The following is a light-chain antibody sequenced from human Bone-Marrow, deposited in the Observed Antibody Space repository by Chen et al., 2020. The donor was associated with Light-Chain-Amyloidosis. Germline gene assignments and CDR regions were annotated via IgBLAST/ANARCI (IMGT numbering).Light chain of an antibody. Sequence: DIVMTQSPATLSVSPGERATLSCRASQNINSNLAWYQQKPGQAPRLLIYGASTRDTGIPARFSGSGSGTEFTLTISSLQSEDFAVYYCQQYNLWYTFGLGTKLEIK. CDR2: GAS. V-gene: IGKV3-15*01. J-gene: IGKJ2*01. CDR3: QQYNLWYT. CDR1: QNINSN.